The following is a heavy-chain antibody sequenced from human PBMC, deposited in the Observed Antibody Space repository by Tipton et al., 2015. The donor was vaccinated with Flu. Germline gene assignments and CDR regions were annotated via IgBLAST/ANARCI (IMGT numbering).Heavy chain of an antibody. V-gene: IGHV4-4*07. CDR1: GGSINSYY. D-gene: IGHD4-17*01. Sequence: TLSLTCTVSGGSINSYYWSWIRQPAGKGLEWIGRIYGSGSTNYNPSLKSRVTMSIDTSKKRVSLKMTSVTAADTAVYYCARDPGYGDYWFDPWGQGTLVTVSS. CDR3: ARDPGYGDYWFDP. CDR2: IYGSGST. J-gene: IGHJ5*02.